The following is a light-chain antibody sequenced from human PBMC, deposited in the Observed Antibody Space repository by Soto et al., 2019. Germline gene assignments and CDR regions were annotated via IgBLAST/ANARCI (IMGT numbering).Light chain of an antibody. CDR2: DAS. V-gene: IGKV1-33*01. Sequence: IQMTQSPSSLSASVGDRVTITCQASQDISNYLNWYQQKPGKAPKLLIYDASNLETGVPSRFSGSGSGTGFTFTISSLQPEDFATYYCQQYDNLPYTFGQGTKLEIK. CDR1: QDISNY. J-gene: IGKJ2*01. CDR3: QQYDNLPYT.